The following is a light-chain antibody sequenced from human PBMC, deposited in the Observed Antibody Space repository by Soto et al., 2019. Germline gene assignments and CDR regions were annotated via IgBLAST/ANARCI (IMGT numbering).Light chain of an antibody. V-gene: IGLV1-40*01. CDR2: VKN. Sequence: QSVLTQPPSVSGAPGQRVTISCTGSSSNIGAGYDVQWYQQLPGTAPKLLIYVKNNRPSGVPDRFSGSKSGTSASLAITGLQAEDEADYYCQSFDSSLSGWVFGGGTKVTVL. J-gene: IGLJ3*02. CDR3: QSFDSSLSGWV. CDR1: SSNIGAGYD.